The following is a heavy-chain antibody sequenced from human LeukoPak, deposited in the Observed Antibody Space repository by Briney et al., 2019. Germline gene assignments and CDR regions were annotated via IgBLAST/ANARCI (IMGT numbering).Heavy chain of an antibody. Sequence: GGCLRLSCAASGFTFSSYAMSWFRQAPGKGLKWVGFITSKAYGGTTEYAASVKGRFTISRDDSKSIAYLQMNSLKTEDTAVYYCTRGGMIVVVIPGPFDYWGQGTLVTVSS. CDR1: GFTFSSYA. CDR3: TRGGMIVVVIPGPFDY. V-gene: IGHV3-49*03. J-gene: IGHJ4*02. CDR2: ITSKAYGGTT. D-gene: IGHD3-22*01.